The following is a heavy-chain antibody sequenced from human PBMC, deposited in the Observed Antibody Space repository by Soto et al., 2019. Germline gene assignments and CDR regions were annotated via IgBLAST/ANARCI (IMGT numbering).Heavy chain of an antibody. J-gene: IGHJ5*02. CDR2: IIPIFGTA. CDR1: GGTFSSYA. CDR3: EGNLGSHIKWFDP. Sequence: SVKVSCKASGGTFSSYAISWVRQAPGQGLEWMGGIIPIFGTANYAQKFQGRVTITADESTSTAYMELSSLRSEDTAVYYCEGNLGSHIKWFDPWGQGTLAPVSS. D-gene: IGHD2-15*01. V-gene: IGHV1-69*13.